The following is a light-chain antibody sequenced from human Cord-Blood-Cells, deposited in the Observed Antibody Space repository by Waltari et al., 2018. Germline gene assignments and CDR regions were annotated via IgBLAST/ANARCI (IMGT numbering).Light chain of an antibody. V-gene: IGKV3-15*01. J-gene: IGKJ2*01. CDR3: QQYNNWPDT. CDR2: GPS. Sequence: EIVMTQSPATLSVSPGERATLPCRASQRVSSNLAWYQQKPGQAPRLLIYGPSTRATGIPARFSGSGSGTEFTLTISSLQSEDFAVYYCQQYNNWPDTFGQGTKLEIK. CDR1: QRVSSN.